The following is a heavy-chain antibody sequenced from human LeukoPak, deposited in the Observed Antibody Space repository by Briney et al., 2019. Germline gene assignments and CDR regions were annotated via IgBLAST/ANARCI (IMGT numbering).Heavy chain of an antibody. J-gene: IGHJ6*04. CDR2: MSHNRGT. Sequence: SETLSLTCAVSGFSISGGYYWGWIRQPPGKGLEWIGSMSHNRGTYYNSSLKGRVTISMDTSKNQFSLRLSSVTAADTAVYYCAGYYASGVSAYDYFGMDVWGKGTTVTVSS. D-gene: IGHD3-10*01. V-gene: IGHV4-38-2*01. CDR3: AGYYASGVSAYDYFGMDV. CDR1: GFSISGGYY.